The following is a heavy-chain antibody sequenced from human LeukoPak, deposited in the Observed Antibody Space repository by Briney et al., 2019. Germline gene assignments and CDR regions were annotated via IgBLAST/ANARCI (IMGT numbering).Heavy chain of an antibody. V-gene: IGHV4-59*12. J-gene: IGHJ6*02. Sequence: PSETLSLTCTVSGGSISSYYWSWIRQPPGKGLEWIGYIYYSGSTNYNPSLKSRVTISVDTSKNQFSLKLSSVTAADTAVYYCARGRAVAGTKRGYYYYYYGMDVWGQGTTVTVSS. CDR2: IYYSGST. D-gene: IGHD6-19*01. CDR3: ARGRAVAGTKRGYYYYYYGMDV. CDR1: GGSISSYY.